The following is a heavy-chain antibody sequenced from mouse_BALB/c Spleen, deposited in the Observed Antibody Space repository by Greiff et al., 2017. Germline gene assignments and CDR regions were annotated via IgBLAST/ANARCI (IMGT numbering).Heavy chain of an antibody. CDR1: GYAFTSYL. CDR2: INPGSGGT. CDR3: ERGDCYGSSPDY. Sequence: QVQLQQSGAELVRPGTSVKVSCKASGYAFTSYLIDWVKQRPGQGLEWIGVINPGSGGTNYNEKFKGKATLTADKSSSTAYMQLSSLTSEDSAVYFCERGDCYGSSPDYWGQGTTRTVSS. J-gene: IGHJ2*01. D-gene: IGHD1-1*01. V-gene: IGHV1-54*01.